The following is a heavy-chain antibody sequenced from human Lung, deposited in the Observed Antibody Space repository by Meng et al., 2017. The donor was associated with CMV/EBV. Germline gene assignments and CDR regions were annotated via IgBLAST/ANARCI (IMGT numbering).Heavy chain of an antibody. CDR1: GDIVSSNSAA. Sequence: HVHSQPTGAGLGKPSQTLSLTCAISGDIVSSNSAAWHWIRPSPSRGLEWLGRTYYRSKWYHEYAVSVKSRITISPDTPKNQFSLQLNSMTPEDTAVYYCARGINGGCGDWGQGTLVTVSS. J-gene: IGHJ4*02. D-gene: IGHD4-23*01. CDR2: TYYRSKWYH. V-gene: IGHV6-1*01. CDR3: ARGINGGCGD.